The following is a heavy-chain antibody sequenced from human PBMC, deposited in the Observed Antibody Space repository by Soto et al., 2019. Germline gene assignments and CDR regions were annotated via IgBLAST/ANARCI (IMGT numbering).Heavy chain of an antibody. Sequence: EVQLLESGGGLVQPGGSLRLSCAASGFTFSSYAMSWVRQAPGKGLEWVSAISGSGGSTYYADSVKGRFTISRDNSKNTLYLQMNSLRAEDTAVYYCAKDGSGFWSGYYGDWFDPWGQGTLVTVSS. D-gene: IGHD3-3*01. CDR2: ISGSGGST. CDR3: AKDGSGFWSGYYGDWFDP. V-gene: IGHV3-23*01. J-gene: IGHJ5*02. CDR1: GFTFSSYA.